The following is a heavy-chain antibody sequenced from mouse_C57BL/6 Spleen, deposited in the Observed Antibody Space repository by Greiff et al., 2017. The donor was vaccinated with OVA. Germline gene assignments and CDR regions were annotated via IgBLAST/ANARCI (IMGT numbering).Heavy chain of an antibody. CDR2: IHPNSGST. J-gene: IGHJ4*01. D-gene: IGHD2-1*01. CDR3: ARSNYGNYYYAMDY. Sequence: QVQLQQSGAELVKPGASVKLSCKASGYTFTSYWMHWVKQRPGQGLEWIGMIHPNSGSTNYNEKFKSKATLTVDKSSSTAYMQLSSLTSEDSAVYYCARSNYGNYYYAMDYWGQGTSVTVSS. V-gene: IGHV1-64*01. CDR1: GYTFTSYW.